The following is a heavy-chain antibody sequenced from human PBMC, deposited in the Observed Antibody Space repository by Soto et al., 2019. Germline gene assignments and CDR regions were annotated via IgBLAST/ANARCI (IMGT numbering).Heavy chain of an antibody. J-gene: IGHJ4*02. Sequence: SLRLSCAASGFTFDTYFMHWVRQAPGKGLEWVALMWFDGSKKYYGDSVRGRFTISRDNSKNTLYLQMNSLRAEDTAVYYCARGARDFDYWGQGTLVTVSS. CDR3: ARGARDFDY. CDR2: MWFDGSKK. CDR1: GFTFDTYF. V-gene: IGHV3-33*01. D-gene: IGHD3-16*01.